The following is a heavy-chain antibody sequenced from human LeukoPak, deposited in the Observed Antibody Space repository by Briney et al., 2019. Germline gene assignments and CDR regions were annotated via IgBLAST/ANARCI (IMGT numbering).Heavy chain of an antibody. D-gene: IGHD5-24*01. CDR3: AKEVRMATTNLGFDY. Sequence: GGSLRLSCVASGFTFSSYAMNWVRQPPGKGLEWVSSISGRGGSAYYADSVKGRFTISRDNAKNSLYLQMNSLRAEDTAVYYCAKEVRMATTNLGFDYWGQGTLVTVSS. V-gene: IGHV3-23*01. CDR2: ISGRGGSA. CDR1: GFTFSSYA. J-gene: IGHJ4*02.